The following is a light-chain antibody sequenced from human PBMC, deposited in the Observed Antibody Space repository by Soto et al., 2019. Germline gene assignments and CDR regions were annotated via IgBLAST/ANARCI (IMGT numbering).Light chain of an antibody. CDR1: SSDVGSYNY. Sequence: QSALTQPASVSGSPGQSITISCTGTSSDVGSYNYVSWYQQHPGKAPKLMIYEVSDRPSGISSRFSGSKSAKTASLTISGLQAEDEADYYCSSYTSSSTLFGTGTKVTVL. CDR3: SSYTSSSTL. CDR2: EVS. J-gene: IGLJ1*01. V-gene: IGLV2-14*01.